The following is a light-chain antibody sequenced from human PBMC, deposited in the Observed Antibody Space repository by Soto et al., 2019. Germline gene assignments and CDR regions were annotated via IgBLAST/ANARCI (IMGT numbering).Light chain of an antibody. J-gene: IGKJ3*01. CDR2: AAS. CDR3: QQVLTYPLT. Sequence: DIQLTQSPSFLSASVGDRVTITCRASQGISSYLAWYQQKPEEAPKLLIYAASTLQSGVPSRFGGSGSGTEFTLTISRLQPEDFATYYCQQVLTYPLTFGPGTKVDIK. V-gene: IGKV1-9*01. CDR1: QGISSY.